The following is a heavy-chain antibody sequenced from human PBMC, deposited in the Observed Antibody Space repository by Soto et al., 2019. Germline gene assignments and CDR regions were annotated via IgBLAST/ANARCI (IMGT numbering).Heavy chain of an antibody. D-gene: IGHD6-13*01. V-gene: IGHV5-51*01. J-gene: IGHJ6*02. CDR1: GYSFTSYW. Sequence: GESLKISCKGSGYSFTSYWIGWVRQMPGKGLEWMGIIYPGDSGTRYSPSFQGQVTISADKSISTAYLQWSSLKASDTAMYYCARLDSSSWYSVPIYTPDYYYYYGMDVWGQGTTVTVSS. CDR2: IYPGDSGT. CDR3: ARLDSSSWYSVPIYTPDYYYYYGMDV.